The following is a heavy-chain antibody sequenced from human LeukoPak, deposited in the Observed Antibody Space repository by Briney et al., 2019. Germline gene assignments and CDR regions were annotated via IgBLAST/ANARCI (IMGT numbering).Heavy chain of an antibody. V-gene: IGHV3-43*01. D-gene: IGHD3-22*01. CDR3: AKDLTYESSGSEIDH. J-gene: IGHJ4*02. CDR2: VNWHGTT. Sequence: GGSLRLSCAASGFIFEDYTMHWVRQVPGKTLEWVSLVNWHGTTYYADSLEGRFTISRDNSKNSLYLQMDSLRTEDTAFYYCAKDLTYESSGSEIDHWGLGTLVTVSS. CDR1: GFIFEDYT.